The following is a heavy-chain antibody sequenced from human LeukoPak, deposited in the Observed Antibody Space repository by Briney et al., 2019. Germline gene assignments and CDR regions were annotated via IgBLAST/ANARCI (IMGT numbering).Heavy chain of an antibody. CDR3: ARMGGCSSTSCYKGAHWFDP. D-gene: IGHD2-2*02. Sequence: GGSLRLSCVASGFTFSSYAMHWVRQAPGKGLEWVAVISYDGSNKYYADSVKGRFTISRDNSKNTLYLQMNSLRAEDTAVYYCARMGGCSSTSCYKGAHWFDPWGQGTLVTVSS. CDR1: GFTFSSYA. V-gene: IGHV3-30-3*01. CDR2: ISYDGSNK. J-gene: IGHJ5*02.